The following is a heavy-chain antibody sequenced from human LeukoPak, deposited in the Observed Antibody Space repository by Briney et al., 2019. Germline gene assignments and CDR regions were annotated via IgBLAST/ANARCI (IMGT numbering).Heavy chain of an antibody. CDR3: ARFDSSGYWYAFDI. CDR2: INPSGGTT. D-gene: IGHD5-18*01. V-gene: IGHV1-46*01. J-gene: IGHJ3*02. Sequence: ASVKVSFKASGGTFSSYAISWVRQAPGQGLEWVGIINPSGGTTSYAQKFRGRVTMTRDTSTSTVYMELSSLRSEDTAVYYCARFDSSGYWYAFDIWGQGTIVTVSS. CDR1: GGTFSSYA.